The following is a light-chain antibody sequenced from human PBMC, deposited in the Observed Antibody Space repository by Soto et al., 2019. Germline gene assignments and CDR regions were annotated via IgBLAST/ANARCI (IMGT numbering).Light chain of an antibody. Sequence: EIVLTQSPGTLSLSPGERATLSCRASQSVSSSYLAWYQQKPGQAPRLLIYGASSRATGIPDRFSGSRSGTDFPLTISRLEPEDFAVYYCQQYCSSTGTFGQGTKVHSK. CDR1: QSVSSSY. V-gene: IGKV3-20*01. CDR2: GAS. CDR3: QQYCSSTGT. J-gene: IGKJ1*01.